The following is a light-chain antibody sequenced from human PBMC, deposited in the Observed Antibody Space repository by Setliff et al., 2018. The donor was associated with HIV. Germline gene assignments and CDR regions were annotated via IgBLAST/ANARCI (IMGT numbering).Light chain of an antibody. CDR1: SSDVGGYNY. CDR2: DVS. J-gene: IGLJ1*01. V-gene: IGLV2-11*01. Sequence: SALAQPRSVSGSPGQSVTISCTGTSSDVGGYNYVSWYRQHPGKAPKLMIYDVSKRPSGVPDRFPGSKSGNTASLTISGLQAEDEADYYCCSYAGSYTYVFGTGTKVTVL. CDR3: CSYAGSYTYV.